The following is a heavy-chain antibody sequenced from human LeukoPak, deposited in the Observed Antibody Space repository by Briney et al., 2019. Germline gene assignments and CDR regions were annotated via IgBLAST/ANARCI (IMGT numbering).Heavy chain of an antibody. D-gene: IGHD6-13*01. J-gene: IGHJ4*02. CDR1: GFTFSSYS. V-gene: IGHV3-20*04. Sequence: GGSLRLSCAASGFTFSSYSMSWVRQAPGKGLEWVSGINWNGGSTGYADSVKGRFTISRDNAKNSLYLQMNSLRAEDTALYCCARERVSSSAPDFDYWGQGTLVTVSS. CDR3: ARERVSSSAPDFDY. CDR2: INWNGGST.